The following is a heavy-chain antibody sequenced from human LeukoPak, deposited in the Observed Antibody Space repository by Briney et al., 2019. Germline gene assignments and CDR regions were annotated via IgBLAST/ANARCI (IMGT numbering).Heavy chain of an antibody. J-gene: IGHJ3*02. Sequence: GGSLRLSCAASGFTFSSYGMHWVRQAPGKGLVWVSRIKNDGSYTRYADSVKGRFTISRDNAKNTLYLQMNSLRAEDTAVHHCAKSDAFDIWGQGTMVTVSS. V-gene: IGHV3-74*01. CDR3: AKSDAFDI. CDR1: GFTFSSYG. CDR2: IKNDGSYT.